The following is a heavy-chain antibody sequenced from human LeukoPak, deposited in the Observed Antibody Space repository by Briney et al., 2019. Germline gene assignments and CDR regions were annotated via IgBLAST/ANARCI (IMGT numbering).Heavy chain of an antibody. D-gene: IGHD2-21*01. CDR2: IYYSGST. CDR1: GGSIVSHY. J-gene: IGHJ5*02. Sequence: PSETLSLTCTVSGGSIVSHYWNWIRQPQGKGLEWIGSIYYSGSTYYNPSLKSRVTISVDTSKNQFSLKLSSVTAADTAVYYCARDKGSPGDLWFDLWGQGTLVTVSS. CDR3: ARDKGSPGDLWFDL. V-gene: IGHV4-39*07.